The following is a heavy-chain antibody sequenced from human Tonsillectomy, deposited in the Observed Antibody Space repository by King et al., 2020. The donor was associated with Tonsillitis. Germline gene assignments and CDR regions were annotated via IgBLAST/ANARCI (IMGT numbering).Heavy chain of an antibody. V-gene: IGHV1-69*01. CDR2: IIPIFGTP. CDR3: ARPGSSSDYYYYGLDV. CDR1: GGTFSSYA. Sequence: VQLVQSGAEVKKPGSSVKVSCKASGGTFSSYAIIWVRQAPGQGLEWMGGIIPIFGTPNYAQKFQGRVTITADESTSTAYMELTSLRSDDPAVYYCARPGSSSDYYYYGLDVWGQGTTVTVSS. D-gene: IGHD6-6*01. J-gene: IGHJ6*02.